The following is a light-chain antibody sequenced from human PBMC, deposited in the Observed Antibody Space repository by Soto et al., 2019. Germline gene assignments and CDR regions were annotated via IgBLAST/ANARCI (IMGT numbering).Light chain of an antibody. CDR3: QQGKSFPLT. Sequence: DIQMTQSPSSLSASVEDRVIITCRASQSISNHLNWYQQKPGKAPKLLIFAASSLQSGVPSRFSGSASGTDFTLTISSLQPEDVATYYCQQGKSFPLTFGGGTKVEI. CDR2: AAS. J-gene: IGKJ4*01. CDR1: QSISNH. V-gene: IGKV1-39*01.